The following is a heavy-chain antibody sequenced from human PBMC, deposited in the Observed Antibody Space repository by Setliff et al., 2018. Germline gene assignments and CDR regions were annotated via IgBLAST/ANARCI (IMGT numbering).Heavy chain of an antibody. Sequence: PGGSLRLSCAASGFTFSDYYMSWIRQAPGKGLGWVSYISSSSSYTNYADSVKGRFTISRDNAKNSLYLQMNSLRAEDTAVYYCARDSSYYGLAFDIWGQGTMVTVSS. CDR2: ISSSSSYT. CDR3: ARDSSYYGLAFDI. V-gene: IGHV3-11*05. CDR1: GFTFSDYY. J-gene: IGHJ3*02. D-gene: IGHD3-10*01.